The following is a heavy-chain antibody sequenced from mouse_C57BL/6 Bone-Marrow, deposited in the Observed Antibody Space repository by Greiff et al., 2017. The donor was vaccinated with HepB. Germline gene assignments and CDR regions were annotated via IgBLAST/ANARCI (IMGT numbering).Heavy chain of an antibody. CDR2: ISSGGSYT. D-gene: IGHD2-3*01. CDR1: GFTFSSYG. CDR3: ARLDGYYDFDV. Sequence: EVQRVESGGDLVKPGGSLKLSCAASGFTFSSYGMSWVRQTPDKRLEWVATISSGGSYTYYPDSVKGRFTISRDNAKNTLYLQMSSLKSEDTAMYYCARLDGYYDFDVWGTGTTVTVSS. V-gene: IGHV5-6*01. J-gene: IGHJ1*03.